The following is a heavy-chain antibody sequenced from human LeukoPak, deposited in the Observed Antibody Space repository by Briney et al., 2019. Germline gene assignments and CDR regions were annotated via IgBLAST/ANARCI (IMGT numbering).Heavy chain of an antibody. J-gene: IGHJ5*01. V-gene: IGHV3-7*01. Sequence: GGSLRLSCTASGFSFSSYWMNWVRQAPGKGLEWVANIKQDGSEKYYVDSVKGRFTISRDNAENSLYLQMNSLRAEDTAVYYCARGMTVAANWFDSWGQGTLVTVSS. CDR3: ARGMTVAANWFDS. CDR1: GFSFSSYW. D-gene: IGHD6-19*01. CDR2: IKQDGSEK.